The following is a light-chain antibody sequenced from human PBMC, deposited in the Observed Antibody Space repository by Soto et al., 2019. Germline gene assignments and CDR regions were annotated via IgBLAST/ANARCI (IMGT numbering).Light chain of an antibody. CDR1: KLGDTY. CDR3: QAWHSTTPVL. J-gene: IGLJ2*01. CDR2: HDG. V-gene: IGLV3-1*01. Sequence: SYELTQPPSVSVSPGQTASITCSGDKLGDTYTCWYQQKPGQSPVLVIYHDGKRPSGIPERFSGSSSGNTATLTISGTQAMDEADYYCQAWHSTTPVLFVGGTKLTVL.